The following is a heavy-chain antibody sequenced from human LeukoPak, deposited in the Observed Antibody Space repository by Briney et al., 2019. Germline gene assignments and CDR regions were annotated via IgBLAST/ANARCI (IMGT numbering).Heavy chain of an antibody. CDR3: AKGRGVSNPYHFDS. V-gene: IGHV3-23*01. J-gene: IGHJ4*02. CDR1: GFTFSSYA. D-gene: IGHD2-2*01. CDR2: ISGSGGST. Sequence: AGGSLRLSCAASGFTFSSYAMNWVRQAPGKGLEWVSTISGSGGSTYNADSVKGRFTISRDNSKNTLYLQMNSLRAEDTAVYYCAKGRGVSNPYHFDSWGQGTLVTVSS.